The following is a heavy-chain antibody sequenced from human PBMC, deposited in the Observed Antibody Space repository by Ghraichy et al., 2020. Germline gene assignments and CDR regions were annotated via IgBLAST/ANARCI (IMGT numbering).Heavy chain of an antibody. CDR2: INHSGST. CDR3: ARGRTSKPYYDFWSGSHFFDY. CDR1: GGSFSGYY. J-gene: IGHJ4*02. D-gene: IGHD3-3*01. Sequence: ESLNISCAVYGGSFSGYYWSWIRQPPGKGMECIGEINHSGSTNYNPSLKSRVTISVDTSKNQFSLKLSSVTAADTAVYYCARGRTSKPYYDFWSGSHFFDYWGQGPLVTVSS. V-gene: IGHV4-34*01.